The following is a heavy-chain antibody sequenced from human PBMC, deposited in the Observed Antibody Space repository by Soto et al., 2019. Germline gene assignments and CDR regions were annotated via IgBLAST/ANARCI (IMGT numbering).Heavy chain of an antibody. D-gene: IGHD3-3*02. CDR2: INAGSGNT. CDR3: ARDSETLGPRATDALDI. CDR1: GYTFSAYT. V-gene: IGHV1-3*01. J-gene: IGHJ3*02. Sequence: QAQLVQSGAEMKKPGASVKVSCKATGYTFSAYTMNWVRQAPGQSLEWMGWINAGSGNTKYSQNFQGRVSITRDTSASTVYMELTGLTSEDTAVHYCARDSETLGPRATDALDIWGQGTMVTVSS.